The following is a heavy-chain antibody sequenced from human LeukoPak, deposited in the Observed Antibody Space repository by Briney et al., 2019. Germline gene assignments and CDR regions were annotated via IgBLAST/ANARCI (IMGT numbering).Heavy chain of an antibody. CDR1: GGSISSHY. V-gene: IGHV4-59*11. D-gene: IGHD3-3*01. Sequence: SETLSLTCTVSGGSISSHYWSWIRQPPGKGLEWIGYIYYSGSTNYNPSLKSRVTISVDTSKNQFSLKLSSVTAADTAVYYCARDCAGTFGVVITGNWFDPWGQGTLVTVSS. CDR2: IYYSGST. J-gene: IGHJ5*02. CDR3: ARDCAGTFGVVITGNWFDP.